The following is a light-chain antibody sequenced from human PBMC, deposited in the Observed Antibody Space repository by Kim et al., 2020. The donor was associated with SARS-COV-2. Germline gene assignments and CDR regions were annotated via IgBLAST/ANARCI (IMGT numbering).Light chain of an antibody. Sequence: VTISCTGSSSNIGAGYDVHWYQQLPGTAPKLLIYGNSNRPSGVPDRFSGSKSGTSASLAITGLQAEDEADYYCQSYDSSLSGYVLFGGGTQLTVL. CDR2: GNS. CDR1: SSNIGAGYD. V-gene: IGLV1-40*01. CDR3: QSYDSSLSGYVL. J-gene: IGLJ2*01.